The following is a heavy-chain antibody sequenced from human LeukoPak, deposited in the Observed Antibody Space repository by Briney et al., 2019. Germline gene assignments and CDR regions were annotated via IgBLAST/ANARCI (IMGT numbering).Heavy chain of an antibody. Sequence: SETLSLTCTVSGGSISSYYWSWIRQPPGKGLEGIGYIYTIGSTNYNPSLKSRVTISVDTSKNQFSLKLSSVTAADTAVYYCARSLRDGYNFFYFDYWGQGTLVTVSS. J-gene: IGHJ4*02. D-gene: IGHD5-24*01. CDR2: IYTIGST. V-gene: IGHV4-4*09. CDR3: ARSLRDGYNFFYFDY. CDR1: GGSISSYY.